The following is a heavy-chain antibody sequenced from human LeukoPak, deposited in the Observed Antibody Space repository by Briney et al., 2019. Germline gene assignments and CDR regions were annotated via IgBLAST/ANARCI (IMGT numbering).Heavy chain of an antibody. CDR1: GGSFSGYY. J-gene: IGHJ4*02. Sequence: SETLSLTCAVYGGSFSGYYWSWIRQPPGKGLEWIGEINHSGSTNYNPSLKSRGTISVDTSKNQFSLKLSSVTAADTAVYYCARAPYWQQLVRFDYWGQGTLVTVSS. CDR2: INHSGST. V-gene: IGHV4-34*01. CDR3: ARAPYWQQLVRFDY. D-gene: IGHD6-13*01.